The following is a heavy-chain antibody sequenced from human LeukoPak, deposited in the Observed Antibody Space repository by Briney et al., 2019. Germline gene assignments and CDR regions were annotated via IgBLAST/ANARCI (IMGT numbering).Heavy chain of an antibody. CDR3: AREAVPNAGGMDV. V-gene: IGHV3-7*03. Sequence: PGGSLRLSCAASGFTFSSYWMSWVRQAPGKGLEWVANIKQDRSEKYYVDSVKGRFTISRDNSKNTLYLQMNSLRAEDTAVYYCAREAVPNAGGMDVWGQGTTVTVSS. D-gene: IGHD2-2*01. CDR1: GFTFSSYW. CDR2: IKQDRSEK. J-gene: IGHJ6*02.